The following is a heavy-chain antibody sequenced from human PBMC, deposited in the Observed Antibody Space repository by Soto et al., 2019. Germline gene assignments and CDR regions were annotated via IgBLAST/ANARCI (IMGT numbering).Heavy chain of an antibody. CDR3: AKEEYRGSSFDH. J-gene: IGHJ4*02. Sequence: QVQLVESGGGVVQPGRSLRLSCAPSGFTFSRYGMHWVRQAPGKGLEWVARISHDGNNRFYADSVKGRFTISRDNSKDTLYLQVNSLRPEDTAVFYCAKEEYRGSSFDHWGQGALVTVSS. D-gene: IGHD1-26*01. CDR2: ISHDGNNR. CDR1: GFTFSRYG. V-gene: IGHV3-30*18.